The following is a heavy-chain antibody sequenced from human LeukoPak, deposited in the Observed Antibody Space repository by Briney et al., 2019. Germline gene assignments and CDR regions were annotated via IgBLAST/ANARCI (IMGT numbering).Heavy chain of an antibody. Sequence: PSETLSLTCAVYGGSFSGYYWSWIRRPPGKGLEWIGEINHSGSTNYNPSLKSRVTISVDTSKNQFSLKLSSVTAADTAVYYCARVAVTTIYYYYYGMDVWGQGTTVTVSS. CDR3: ARVAVTTIYYYYYGMDV. J-gene: IGHJ6*02. V-gene: IGHV4-34*01. CDR2: INHSGST. CDR1: GGSFSGYY. D-gene: IGHD4-17*01.